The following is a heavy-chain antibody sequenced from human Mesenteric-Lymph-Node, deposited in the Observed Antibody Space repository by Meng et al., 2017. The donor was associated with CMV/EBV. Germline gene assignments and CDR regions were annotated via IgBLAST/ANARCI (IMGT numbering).Heavy chain of an antibody. Sequence: GGSLRLSCAASGFTFSTHAMNWVRQAPGKGLEWVAAISDGGSSTYSADSVKGRFTISRDNSKNTLYLQMNSLRAEDTAVYYCAREVVVVAARYFDYWGQGTLVTVSS. CDR2: ISDGGSST. D-gene: IGHD2-15*01. V-gene: IGHV3-23*01. J-gene: IGHJ4*02. CDR3: AREVVVVAARYFDY. CDR1: GFTFSTHA.